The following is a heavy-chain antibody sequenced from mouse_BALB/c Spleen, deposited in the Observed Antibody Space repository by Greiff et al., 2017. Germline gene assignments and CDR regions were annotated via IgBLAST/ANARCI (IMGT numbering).Heavy chain of an antibody. CDR3: TREDYGNYVSAY. V-gene: IGHV1S22*01. J-gene: IGHJ3*01. D-gene: IGHD2-1*01. CDR1: GYTFTSYW. Sequence: LQQPGSELARPGASVKLSCKASGYTFTSYWMHWVKQRPGQGLEWIGNIYPGSGSTNYDEKFKSKATLTVDTSSSTAYMQLSSLTSEDSAVYYCTREDYGNYVSAYWGQGTLVTVSA. CDR2: IYPGSGST.